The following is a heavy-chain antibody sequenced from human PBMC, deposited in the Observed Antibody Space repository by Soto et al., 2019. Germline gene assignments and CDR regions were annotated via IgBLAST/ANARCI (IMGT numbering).Heavy chain of an antibody. Sequence: QVQLQESGPGLVKPSETLSLTCTVSGGSFIGSYWSWIRQPPGKGLEWIGYVYYTGSTNYIPSLRSQLTISVDTSKNQFSLQLASVTAADTAVYYCARELMTSATTRWAFDIWGQGTMVTVSS. CDR1: GGSFIGSY. CDR3: ARELMTSATTRWAFDI. J-gene: IGHJ3*02. CDR2: VYYTGST. D-gene: IGHD4-4*01. V-gene: IGHV4-59*01.